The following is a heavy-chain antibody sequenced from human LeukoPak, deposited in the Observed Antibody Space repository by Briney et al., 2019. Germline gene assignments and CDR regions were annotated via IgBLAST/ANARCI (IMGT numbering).Heavy chain of an antibody. CDR2: IKQDGSEK. D-gene: IGHD3-10*01. V-gene: IGHV3-7*01. CDR1: GFTFSSYR. Sequence: GGSLRLSCAASGFTFSSYRMSWVRQAPGKGLEWVANIKQDGSEKYYVDSVKGRFTISRDNAKNSLYLQMNSLRAEDTAVYYCARDLLWFGERHAFDIWGQGTMVTVSS. J-gene: IGHJ3*02. CDR3: ARDLLWFGERHAFDI.